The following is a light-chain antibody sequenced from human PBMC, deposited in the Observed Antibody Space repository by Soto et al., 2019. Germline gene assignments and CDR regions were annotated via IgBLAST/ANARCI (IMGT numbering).Light chain of an antibody. V-gene: IGKV3-15*01. CDR1: QSVSSK. CDR2: GAS. J-gene: IGKJ1*01. CDR3: QEYNTWPWT. Sequence: EILLTQSPGTLSVSPGEGATLSCRASQSVSSKLAWYQQKPGQAPRLLIYGASTRATGIPARFSGSGSGTEFTLTITSLQSEDSAVYYCQEYNTWPWTFGQGTKVDI.